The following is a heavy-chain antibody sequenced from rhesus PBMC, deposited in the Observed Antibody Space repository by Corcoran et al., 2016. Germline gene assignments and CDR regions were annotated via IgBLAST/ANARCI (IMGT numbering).Heavy chain of an antibody. J-gene: IGHJ4*01. Sequence: EVQLVETGGGLVQHGGSLGLSCAASGFPFSRYGMSWVRQAPGKGLEGVSGISYTGGSTYYADSVKGRFTISRDNSKNTLSLQMNSLRAEDTAVYYCAKDLYGIDYWGQGVLVTVSS. CDR1: GFPFSRYG. V-gene: IGHV3S5*01. CDR3: AKDLYGIDY. D-gene: IGHD4-29*01. CDR2: ISYTGGST.